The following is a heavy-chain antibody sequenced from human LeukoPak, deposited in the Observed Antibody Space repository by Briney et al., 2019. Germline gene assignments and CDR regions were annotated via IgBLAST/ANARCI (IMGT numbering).Heavy chain of an antibody. V-gene: IGHV3-30*02. Sequence: PGGSLRLSCAASGFIFNNYGMHWVRQAPGKGLEWVAFIRNDESKKYYADSVNGRFTISRDNSKNTLYLQMNSLRAEDTAVYYCARDPGGGQSTWGQGTLVTVSS. J-gene: IGHJ5*02. CDR2: IRNDESKK. CDR3: ARDPGGGQST. D-gene: IGHD3-16*01. CDR1: GFIFNNYG.